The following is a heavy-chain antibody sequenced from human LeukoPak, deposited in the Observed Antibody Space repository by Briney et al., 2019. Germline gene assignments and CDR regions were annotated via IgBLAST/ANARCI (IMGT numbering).Heavy chain of an antibody. Sequence: SETLSLTCTVSGGSISSYYWSWIRQPPGKGLEWIGYIYYSGSTNYNPSLKSRVTISVDTSKNQFSLKLSSVTAADTAVYYCASSSGNSSGRYPPEVWYFDYWGQGTLVTVSS. CDR3: ASSSGNSSGRYPPEVWYFDY. V-gene: IGHV4-59*01. CDR1: GGSISSYY. CDR2: IYYSGST. D-gene: IGHD6-19*01. J-gene: IGHJ4*02.